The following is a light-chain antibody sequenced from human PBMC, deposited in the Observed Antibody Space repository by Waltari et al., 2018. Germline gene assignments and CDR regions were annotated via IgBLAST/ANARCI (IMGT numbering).Light chain of an antibody. CDR1: PSISTW. J-gene: IGKJ4*01. V-gene: IGKV1-5*03. CDR3: QQYENYPLT. Sequence: DIQMSHSPFRLSATVGDRVSMSCRASPSISTWLAWYQQRPGKAPKLLIHKASSLRSGVPSRFSGSGSGTDFTLTISSLQPEDGATYYCQQYENYPLTFGGGTILEIK. CDR2: KAS.